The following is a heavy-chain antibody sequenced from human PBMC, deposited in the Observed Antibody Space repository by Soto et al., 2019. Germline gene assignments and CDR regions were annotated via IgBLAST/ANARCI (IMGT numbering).Heavy chain of an antibody. CDR3: AGRAVVPGVIRSYFDY. CDR1: GYTFTSYG. Sequence: QVQLVQSGAEVKKPGASVKVSCKASGYTFTSYGISWVRQAPGQGLEWMGWISAYNGNTNYAQKPQGRVTMTTDTSTSTAYMEPRSLRSDDPAVYFCAGRAVVPGVIRSYFDYWGQGTLVTVSS. D-gene: IGHD3-10*02. V-gene: IGHV1-18*01. CDR2: ISAYNGNT. J-gene: IGHJ4*02.